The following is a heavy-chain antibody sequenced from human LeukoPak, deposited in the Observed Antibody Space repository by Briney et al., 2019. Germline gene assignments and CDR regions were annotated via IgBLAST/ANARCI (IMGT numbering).Heavy chain of an antibody. CDR2: IYSSGST. D-gene: IGHD4/OR15-4a*01. CDR1: GASISSGSNY. V-gene: IGHV4-39*07. CDR3: ATSTTLTTYAFDI. J-gene: IGHJ3*02. Sequence: PSETLSLTCSVSGASISSGSNYWGWLRQPPGETLEWIGSIYSSGSTNYNPSLKSRVTISLDTSKNQFSLKVRSMTAADTAVYYCATSTTLTTYAFDIWGQGTMVTVSS.